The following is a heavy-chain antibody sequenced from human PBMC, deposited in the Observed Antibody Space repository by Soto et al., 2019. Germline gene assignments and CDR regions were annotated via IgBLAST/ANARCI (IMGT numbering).Heavy chain of an antibody. J-gene: IGHJ4*02. CDR2: ISWNSGSI. D-gene: IGHD3-10*01. V-gene: IGHV3-9*01. Sequence: EVQLVESGGGLVQPGRSLRLSCAASGFTFDDYAMHWVRQAPGKGLEWVSGISWNSGSIGYADSVKGRFTISRDNAKNSLYLQMNSLRAEDTALYYCAKAQTGYGSGSYVDDYWGQGTLVTVSS. CDR3: AKAQTGYGSGSYVDDY. CDR1: GFTFDDYA.